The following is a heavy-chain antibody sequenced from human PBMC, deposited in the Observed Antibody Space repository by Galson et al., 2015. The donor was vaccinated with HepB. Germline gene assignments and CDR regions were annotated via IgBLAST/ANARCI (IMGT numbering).Heavy chain of an antibody. V-gene: IGHV3-21*01. CDR3: AVAGIVVVPAADYGMDV. CDR1: GFTFSSYS. J-gene: IGHJ6*02. D-gene: IGHD2-2*01. Sequence: SLRLSCAASGFTFSSYSMNWVRQAPGKGLEWVSSISSSSSYIYYADSVKGRFTISRDNAKNSLYLQMNSLRAEDTAVYYCAVAGIVVVPAADYGMDVWGQGTTVTVSS. CDR2: ISSSSSYI.